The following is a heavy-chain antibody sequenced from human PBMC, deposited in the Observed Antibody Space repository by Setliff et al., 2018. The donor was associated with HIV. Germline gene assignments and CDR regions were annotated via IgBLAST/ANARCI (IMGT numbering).Heavy chain of an antibody. CDR2: IYYSGTT. Sequence: SETLSLTCTVSGGSISSHYWSWIRQPPGKGLEWIAYIYYSGTTSYNPSLKSRVTISVDTSKNQFSLKLSSVTAADTALYYCSRVSPPPDHYFYYYMDVWGKGTTVTVSS. CDR1: GGSISSHY. CDR3: SRVSPPPDHYFYYYMDV. J-gene: IGHJ6*03. V-gene: IGHV4-59*11.